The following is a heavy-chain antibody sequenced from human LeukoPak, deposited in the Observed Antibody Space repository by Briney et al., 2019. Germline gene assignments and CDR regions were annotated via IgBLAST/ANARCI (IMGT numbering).Heavy chain of an antibody. J-gene: IGHJ6*03. CDR1: GYTFTGYY. D-gene: IGHD3-3*01. Sequence: ASVKVSCKASGYTFTGYYMHWVRQAPGQGLDWMGWINPNSGGTNYAQKFQGRVTMTRDTSMSTAYMELSRLRSDDTAVYYCSRRGVVSNYMDVWGKGTTVTVSS. CDR2: INPNSGGT. CDR3: SRRGVVSNYMDV. V-gene: IGHV1-2*02.